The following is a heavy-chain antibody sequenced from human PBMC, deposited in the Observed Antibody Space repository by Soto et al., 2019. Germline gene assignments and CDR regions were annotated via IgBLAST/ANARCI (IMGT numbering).Heavy chain of an antibody. Sequence: KPSETLSLTCAVSGYSISSSNWWGWIRQPPGKGLEWIGYIYYSGSTYYNPSLKSRVTMSVDTSKNQFSLKLSSVTAVDTAVYYCARSAVAITSVGYFDYWGQGTLVTVSS. J-gene: IGHJ4*02. CDR1: GYSISSSNW. CDR2: IYYSGST. D-gene: IGHD3-22*01. CDR3: ARSAVAITSVGYFDY. V-gene: IGHV4-28*01.